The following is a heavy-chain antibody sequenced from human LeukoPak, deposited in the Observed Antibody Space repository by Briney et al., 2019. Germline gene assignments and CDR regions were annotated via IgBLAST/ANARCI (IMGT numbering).Heavy chain of an antibody. V-gene: IGHV1-69*13. J-gene: IGHJ4*02. CDR1: GGTFSSYA. CDR3: ARVVVVAATYPTLLDY. CDR2: IIPIFGTA. D-gene: IGHD2-15*01. Sequence: GASVKVSCKASGGTFSSYAISWVRQAPGQGLEWMGGIIPIFGTANYAQKFQGRVTITADESTSTAYMELRSLRSDDTAVYYCARVVVVAATYPTLLDYWGQGTLVTVSS.